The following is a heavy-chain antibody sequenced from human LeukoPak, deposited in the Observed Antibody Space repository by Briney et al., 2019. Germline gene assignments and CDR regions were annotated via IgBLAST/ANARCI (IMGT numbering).Heavy chain of an antibody. Sequence: ASVKVSCKASGYTFTSYDINWVRQATGQGLEWMGWMNPNSGHTGYAHKFQGRVTMTRDTSIGTAYMELSSLRFEDTAVYYCARYFSGRGYTYADGDYWGQGTPVTVSS. CDR3: ARYFSGRGYTYADGDY. J-gene: IGHJ4*02. V-gene: IGHV1-8*01. CDR1: GYTFTSYD. CDR2: MNPNSGHT. D-gene: IGHD5-18*01.